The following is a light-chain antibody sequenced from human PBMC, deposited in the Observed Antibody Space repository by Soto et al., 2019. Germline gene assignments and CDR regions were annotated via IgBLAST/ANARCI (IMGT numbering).Light chain of an antibody. CDR2: GAS. Sequence: EIGLTQSPGTLSLSPGERATLSCRASQRVSSCYLAWYQHKPGQAPRLLIYGASSRATGIPDRFSGIGSGTDFTLTISRLEPEDFEVYYCQQYGSSRTFGQVTKVEIK. J-gene: IGKJ1*01. V-gene: IGKV3-20*01. CDR1: QRVSSCY. CDR3: QQYGSSRT.